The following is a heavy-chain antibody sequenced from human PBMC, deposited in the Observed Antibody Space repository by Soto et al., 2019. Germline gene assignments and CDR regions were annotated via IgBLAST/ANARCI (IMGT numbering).Heavy chain of an antibody. J-gene: IGHJ4*02. CDR2: INAGNGNT. Sequence: QVQLVQSGAEEKKPGASVKVSCKASGYTFTSYAMHWVRQAPGQRPEWMGWINAGNGNTKYSQKFQGRVTITSDTSASTAYRELSSLRSEDTAVYYCARGITLPTPLDYWGQGTLVTVSS. CDR3: ARGITLPTPLDY. V-gene: IGHV1-3*05. CDR1: GYTFTSYA. D-gene: IGHD1-20*01.